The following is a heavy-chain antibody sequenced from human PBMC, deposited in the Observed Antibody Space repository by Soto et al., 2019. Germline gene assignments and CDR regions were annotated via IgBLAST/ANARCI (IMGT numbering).Heavy chain of an antibody. CDR1: GFTVSNNY. V-gene: IGHV3-66*01. J-gene: IGHJ5*02. Sequence: EVQLVESGGGLVQPGGSLRLSCAASGFTVSNNYMTRVRQSPGKGLEWVSVIYSGGSTSYADSVKGRFTISRDNSKNTLYLQMNSLRAEDTAVYYCARDRDYSNWFDPWGQGTLVTVSS. CDR2: IYSGGST. CDR3: ARDRDYSNWFDP. D-gene: IGHD4-4*01.